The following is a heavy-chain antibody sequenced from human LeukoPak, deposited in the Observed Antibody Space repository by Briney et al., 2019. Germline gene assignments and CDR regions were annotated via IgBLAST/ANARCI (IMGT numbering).Heavy chain of an antibody. Sequence: GGSLRLSCAASGFTFSNYAMSWVRQAPGKGLEWVSGIRGSGGSTDYADSVKGRFTISRDNFKNTLYLQMNSLRAEDTAVYYCAKDPHYDSSGYSFDPWGQGTLVTVSS. CDR2: IRGSGGST. J-gene: IGHJ5*02. CDR1: GFTFSNYA. D-gene: IGHD3-22*01. CDR3: AKDPHYDSSGYSFDP. V-gene: IGHV3-23*01.